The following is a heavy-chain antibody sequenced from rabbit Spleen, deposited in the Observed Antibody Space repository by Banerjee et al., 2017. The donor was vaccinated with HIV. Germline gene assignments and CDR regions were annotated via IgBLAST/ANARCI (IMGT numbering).Heavy chain of an antibody. CDR1: GFAFNSVYD. CDR2: IGSSSSGFT. Sequence: QEQLVESGGGLVKPGASLTLTCTASGFAFNSVYDMCWVRQAPGKGLEWISCIGSSSSGFTYSATWAKGRFTISKTSSTTVTLQMTSLTVADTATYFCARDTGSSFSSYGMDLWGPGTLVTVS. CDR3: ARDTGSSFSSYGMDL. D-gene: IGHD8-1*01. J-gene: IGHJ6*01. V-gene: IGHV1S45*01.